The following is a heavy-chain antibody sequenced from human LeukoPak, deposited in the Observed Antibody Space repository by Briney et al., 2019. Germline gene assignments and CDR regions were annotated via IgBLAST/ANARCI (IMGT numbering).Heavy chain of an antibody. J-gene: IGHJ5*02. CDR3: AGQRPNDGSGYYWFEP. CDR2: IYTSGST. Sequence: SETLSLTCTVSGGSISSYYWSWIRQPPGKGLEWIGYIYTSGSTNYNPSLKSRVTISGDTSKNRFSLKPSSVTAADTAVYYCAGQRPNDGSGYYWFEPWGQGTLVTVSS. CDR1: GGSISSYY. D-gene: IGHD3-22*01. V-gene: IGHV4-4*09.